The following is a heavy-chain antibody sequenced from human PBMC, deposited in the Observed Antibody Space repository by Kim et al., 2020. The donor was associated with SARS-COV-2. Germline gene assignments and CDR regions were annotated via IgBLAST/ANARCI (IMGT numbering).Heavy chain of an antibody. J-gene: IGHJ4*02. Sequence: SVKGRFTISRDNAKNSLYLQMNSLRDEDTAVYYCAREKGHYYGSGSTSDYWGQGTLVTVSS. CDR3: AREKGHYYGSGSTSDY. D-gene: IGHD3-10*01. V-gene: IGHV3-48*02.